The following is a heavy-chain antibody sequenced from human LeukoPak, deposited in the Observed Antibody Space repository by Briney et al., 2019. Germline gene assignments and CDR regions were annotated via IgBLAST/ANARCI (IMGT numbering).Heavy chain of an antibody. Sequence: SGGSLRLSCAASGFTFSSYWMHWVRQAPGKGLVWVSRINSDGSSTSYADFVKGRFTISRDNAKNTLYLQMNSLRAEDTAVYYCARPTAYDFWSGSLDYWGQGTLVTVSS. J-gene: IGHJ4*02. CDR2: INSDGSST. V-gene: IGHV3-74*01. D-gene: IGHD3-3*01. CDR3: ARPTAYDFWSGSLDY. CDR1: GFTFSSYW.